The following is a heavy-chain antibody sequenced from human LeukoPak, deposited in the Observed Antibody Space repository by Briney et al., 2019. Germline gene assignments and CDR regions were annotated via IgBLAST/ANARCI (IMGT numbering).Heavy chain of an antibody. CDR1: GGSFSGYY. J-gene: IGHJ4*02. V-gene: IGHV4-34*01. CDR3: ARGRVTIFGVVIGFDY. D-gene: IGHD3-3*01. CDR2: INHSGST. Sequence: PSETLSLTCAVYGGSFSGYYWSWIRQPPGKGLEWIGEINHSGSTNYNPSLKSRVTISVDTSKNQFSLKLSSVTAADTAVYYCARGRVTIFGVVIGFDYWGQGTLVTVSS.